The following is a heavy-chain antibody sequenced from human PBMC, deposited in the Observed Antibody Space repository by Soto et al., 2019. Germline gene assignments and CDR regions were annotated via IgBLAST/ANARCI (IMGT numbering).Heavy chain of an antibody. CDR1: GGSSRDRSGC. J-gene: IGHJ6*02. Sequence: FVPKSVRRSVVGGSSRDRSGCWGWIRQPPGKGLEWIGSIYDSGSTYYNPSLKSRVTISVDTSKNQFSLKLSSVTAADTAVYYCARISTILRFLEWLYSVTAVLGQGTTVPVSS. CDR3: ARISTILRFLEWLYSVTAV. V-gene: IGHV4-39*01. D-gene: IGHD3-3*01. CDR2: IYDSGST.